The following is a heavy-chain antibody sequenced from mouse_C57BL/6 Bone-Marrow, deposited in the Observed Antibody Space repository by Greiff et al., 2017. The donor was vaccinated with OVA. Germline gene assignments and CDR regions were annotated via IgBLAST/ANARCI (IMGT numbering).Heavy chain of an antibody. CDR1: GYSFTGYY. J-gene: IGHJ2*01. CDR3: ATDYYGSSYGGFDY. V-gene: IGHV1-42*01. CDR2: INPSTGGT. Sequence: VHVKQSGPELVKPGASVKISCKASGYSFTGYYMNWVKQSPEKSLEWIGEINPSTGGTTYNQKFKAKATLTVDKSSSTAYMQLKSLTSEDSAVYYCATDYYGSSYGGFDYWGQGTTLTVSS. D-gene: IGHD1-1*01.